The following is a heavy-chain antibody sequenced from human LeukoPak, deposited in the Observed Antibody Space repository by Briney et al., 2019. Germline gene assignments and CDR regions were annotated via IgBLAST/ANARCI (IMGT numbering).Heavy chain of an antibody. Sequence: SETLSLTCTVSGGSMSTYYWSWIRQPPGKGLEWIGSIYYSGSTYYNPSLKSRVTISVDTSKNQFSLKLSSVTAADTAVYYCARAPERPYYDFWSGYFTGLQRDYYYYYMDVWGKGTTVTVSS. CDR2: IYYSGST. D-gene: IGHD3-3*01. CDR1: GGSMSTYY. J-gene: IGHJ6*03. CDR3: ARAPERPYYDFWSGYFTGLQRDYYYYYMDV. V-gene: IGHV4-59*12.